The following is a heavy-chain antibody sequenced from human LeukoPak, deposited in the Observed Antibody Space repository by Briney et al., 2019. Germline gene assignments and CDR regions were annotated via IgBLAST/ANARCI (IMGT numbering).Heavy chain of an antibody. CDR1: GFTFSSYS. Sequence: GGSLRLSCAASGFTFSSYSMNWVRQAPGKGLEWVSSISSSSSYIYYADSVKGRFTISRDNAKDSLYLQMNSLRAEDTAVYYCARDGYYGSGSYHLDIWGQGTMVTVSS. D-gene: IGHD3-10*01. J-gene: IGHJ3*02. CDR2: ISSSSSYI. V-gene: IGHV3-21*01. CDR3: ARDGYYGSGSYHLDI.